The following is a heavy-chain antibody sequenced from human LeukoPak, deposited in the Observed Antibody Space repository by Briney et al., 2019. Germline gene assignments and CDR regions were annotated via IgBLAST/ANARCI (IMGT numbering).Heavy chain of an antibody. CDR3: ARERSMSYGVRCSNRDVFNI. D-gene: IGHD4-17*01. Sequence: TGGSLRLSCAASGYTFCRYCVHSVPDAPGKGLLWVSRINSDGSSTSYADSVKGRFTISRDNAKNTMYLQMNSLRAEDTAMYYCARERSMSYGVRCSNRDVFNIWGQGIMVTVSA. J-gene: IGHJ3*02. CDR1: GYTFCRYC. V-gene: IGHV3-74*01. CDR2: INSDGSST.